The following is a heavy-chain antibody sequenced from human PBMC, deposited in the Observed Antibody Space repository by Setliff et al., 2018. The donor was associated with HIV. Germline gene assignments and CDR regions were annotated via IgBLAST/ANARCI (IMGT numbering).Heavy chain of an antibody. J-gene: IGHJ5*02. Sequence: SETLSLTCTVSGDSISSYYWSWIRQTAGKGLEWIGRIYTSGTTNYNPSLKRRVTMSVDTSKNQFSLKLSSVTAADTAVYYCARGECCVNCPGYNWFDPWGRGTLVTVSS. D-gene: IGHD1-1*01. CDR2: IYTSGTT. CDR3: ARGECCVNCPGYNWFDP. V-gene: IGHV4-4*07. CDR1: GDSISSYY.